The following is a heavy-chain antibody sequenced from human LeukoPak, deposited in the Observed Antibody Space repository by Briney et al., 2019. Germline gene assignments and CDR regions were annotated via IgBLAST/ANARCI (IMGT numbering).Heavy chain of an antibody. CDR1: GFTFSSYA. D-gene: IGHD2-8*01. Sequence: PGGSLRLSCAGSGFTFSSYAMSWVRQAPGKGLEWVSAISDTGATTYDADSAKGRFTISRDNSRSTLYLQMNSLRAEDTALYYCAKDTSIGRYCTNGVCSPFDYWDQGTLVTVSS. J-gene: IGHJ4*02. CDR2: ISDTGATT. CDR3: AKDTSIGRYCTNGVCSPFDY. V-gene: IGHV3-23*01.